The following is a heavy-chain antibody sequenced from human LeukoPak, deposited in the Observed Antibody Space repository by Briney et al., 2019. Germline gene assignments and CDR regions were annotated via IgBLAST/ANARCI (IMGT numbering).Heavy chain of an antibody. D-gene: IGHD6-19*01. J-gene: IGHJ4*02. CDR2: INSDGSST. Sequence: GGSLRLSCAASGFTFSSYWMHWVRHAPGKGLVWVSRINSDGSSTSYADSVKGRFTISRDNARNTLYLQMNSLRAEDTAVYYCARDPLDGYSSGWYYFDYWGQGTLVTVSS. CDR1: GFTFSSYW. CDR3: ARDPLDGYSSGWYYFDY. V-gene: IGHV3-74*01.